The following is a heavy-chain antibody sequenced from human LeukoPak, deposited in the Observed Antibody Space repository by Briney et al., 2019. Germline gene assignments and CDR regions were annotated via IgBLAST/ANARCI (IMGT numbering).Heavy chain of an antibody. J-gene: IGHJ4*02. Sequence: GESLKISGKGSGYSFTSYWIGWVRQMPGKGLEWMGIIYPGDSDTRYSPSFQGRVTISADKSISTAYLQWSSLKASDTAMYYCARWGTYYYDSSGYYSYYFDYWGQGTLVTVSS. CDR2: IYPGDSDT. CDR1: GYSFTSYW. D-gene: IGHD3-22*01. CDR3: ARWGTYYYDSSGYYSYYFDY. V-gene: IGHV5-51*01.